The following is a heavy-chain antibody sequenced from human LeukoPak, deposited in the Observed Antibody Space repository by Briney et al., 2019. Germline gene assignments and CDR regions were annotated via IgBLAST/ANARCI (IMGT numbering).Heavy chain of an antibody. Sequence: PSETLSLTCGVYGGSFSGYYWSWIRQPPGKGLEWIGEINHSGSTNYNPSLKSRVTISVDTSKKQFSLKLSSVTAADTAVYYCARGGSGSPGAYFDYWGQGTLVTVSS. CDR1: GGSFSGYY. D-gene: IGHD3-10*01. CDR3: ARGGSGSPGAYFDY. CDR2: INHSGST. V-gene: IGHV4-34*01. J-gene: IGHJ4*02.